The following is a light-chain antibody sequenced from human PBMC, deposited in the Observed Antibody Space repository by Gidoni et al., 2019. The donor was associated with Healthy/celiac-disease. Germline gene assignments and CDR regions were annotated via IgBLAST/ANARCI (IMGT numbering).Light chain of an antibody. CDR3: QQSYSTPRP. CDR1: QSISSY. CDR2: AAS. V-gene: IGKV1-39*01. Sequence: DIQMTQSPSSLSASVGDRVTITCRASQSISSYLNWYQQKPGKAPKLLIYAASSLQSGVPSRFSCSGSGTDFTLTISSLQPADFATYYCQQSYSTPRPFGQGTKVEIK. J-gene: IGKJ1*01.